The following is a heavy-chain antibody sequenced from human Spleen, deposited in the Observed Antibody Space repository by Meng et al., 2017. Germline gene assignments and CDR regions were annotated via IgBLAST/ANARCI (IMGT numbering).Heavy chain of an antibody. Sequence: QVQLVRSGAEVNKPGASVKVSCKGSRYTFTSYYMHWVRQAPGQGLEWMGIINPSGGSTSYAQKFQGRVTMTRDTSTSTVYMELSSLRSEDTAVYYCAANLDVNWYFDLWGRGTLVTVSS. V-gene: IGHV1-46*01. CDR1: RYTFTSYY. CDR3: AANLDVNWYFDL. CDR2: INPSGGST. J-gene: IGHJ2*01. D-gene: IGHD1-1*01.